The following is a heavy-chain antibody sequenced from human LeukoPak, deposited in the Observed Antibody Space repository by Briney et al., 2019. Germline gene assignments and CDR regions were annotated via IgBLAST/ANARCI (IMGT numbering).Heavy chain of an antibody. D-gene: IGHD5-24*01. CDR1: GFTVSSNY. CDR2: IYSGGST. V-gene: IGHV3-53*01. J-gene: IGHJ6*02. CDR3: EDGIRDASYYYYYGMDV. Sequence: GGSLRLSCAVAGFTVSSNYMSWVRQAPVKEPEWVAVIYSGGSTYYADSVKGRFTISRDNSKNTLYLQMNSLRAEDTVFFQAEDGIRDASYYYYYGMDVWGQGTTVTVSS.